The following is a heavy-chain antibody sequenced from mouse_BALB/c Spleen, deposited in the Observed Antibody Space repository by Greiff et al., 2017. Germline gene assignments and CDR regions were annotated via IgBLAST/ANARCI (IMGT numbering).Heavy chain of an antibody. J-gene: IGHJ3*01. D-gene: IGHD3-1*01. CDR1: GFSLTSYG. CDR2: IWAGGST. CDR3: ARDGRGSSGYVAY. V-gene: IGHV2-9*02. Sequence: VKLMESGPGLVAPSQSLSITCTVSGFSLTSYGVPWVRQPPGKGLEWLGVIWAGGSTNYNSAIMSRLSISKDNSKSQVFLKMNSLQTADAAMDYCARDGRGSSGYVAYWGQGTLVTVSA.